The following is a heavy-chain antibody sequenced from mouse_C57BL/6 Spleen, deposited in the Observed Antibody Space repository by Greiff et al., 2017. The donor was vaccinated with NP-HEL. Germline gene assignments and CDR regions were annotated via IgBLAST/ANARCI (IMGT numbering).Heavy chain of an antibody. CDR1: GYTFTSYW. CDR3: ATTVVAVFYYFDY. D-gene: IGHD1-1*01. V-gene: IGHV1-53*01. Sequence: VQLQQPGTELVKPGASVKLSCKASGYTFTSYWMHWVKQRPGQGLEWIGNINPSNGGTNYNEKFKSKATLTVDKSSSTAYMQLSSLTSEDSAVYYCATTVVAVFYYFDYWGQGTTLTVSS. CDR2: INPSNGGT. J-gene: IGHJ2*01.